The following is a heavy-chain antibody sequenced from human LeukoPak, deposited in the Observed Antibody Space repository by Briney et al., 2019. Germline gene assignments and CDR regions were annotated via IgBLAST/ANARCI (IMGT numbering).Heavy chain of an antibody. CDR2: FDPEDGET. CDR3: ATESDYGDRFDY. Sequence: ASVKVSCKASGYTFTSYGISWVRQAPGQGLEWMGGFDPEDGETIYAQKFQGRVTMTEDTSTDTAYMELSSLRSEDTAVYYCATESDYGDRFDYWGQGTLVTVSS. D-gene: IGHD4-17*01. CDR1: GYTFTSYG. V-gene: IGHV1-24*01. J-gene: IGHJ4*02.